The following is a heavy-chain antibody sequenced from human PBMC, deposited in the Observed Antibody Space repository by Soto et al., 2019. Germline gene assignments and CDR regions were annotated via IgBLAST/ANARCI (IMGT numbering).Heavy chain of an antibody. CDR3: ARNMDYYYGRGSGNGHGV. J-gene: IGHJ6*02. Sequence: QVQLVQSGAEVKEPGDSVRVSCEASGYTSTAYYIHWVRQAPGQGLEWMGWINPKFGDTTYAQDFQGRVSMTRDMSISTVYMELSRLTSDDTAIYYCARNMDYYYGRGSGNGHGVWGQGTTVTVFS. D-gene: IGHD3-10*02. CDR2: INPKFGDT. V-gene: IGHV1-2*02. CDR1: GYTSTAYY.